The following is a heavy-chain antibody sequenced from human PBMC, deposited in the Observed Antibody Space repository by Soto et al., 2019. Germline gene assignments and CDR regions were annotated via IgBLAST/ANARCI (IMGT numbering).Heavy chain of an antibody. CDR2: TYYRSKWYN. Sequence: SQTLSLTCAISGDSVSSNSAAWNWIRQSPSRGLEWLGRTYYRSKWYNDYAVSVKSRITINPDTSKNQFSLQLNSVTPEDTAVYYCARDPDPEYSSSSLYYYYGMEVWGQGTTVTVSS. V-gene: IGHV6-1*01. J-gene: IGHJ6*02. D-gene: IGHD6-6*01. CDR1: GDSVSSNSAA. CDR3: ARDPDPEYSSSSLYYYYGMEV.